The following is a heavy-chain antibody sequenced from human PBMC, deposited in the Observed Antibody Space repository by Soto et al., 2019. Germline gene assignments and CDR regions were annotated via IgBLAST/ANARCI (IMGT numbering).Heavy chain of an antibody. J-gene: IGHJ4*02. Sequence: QVQLVQSGAEVKKPGASVKVSCKASGYTFTSYGISWVRQAPGQGLEWMGWISAYKSNTNYAQKLQGRVTMTKDPSTSTAYMDLRSLRSDDTAVYYCARDLITIFGVAHVGNYWGQGTLVTVSS. CDR1: GYTFTSYG. V-gene: IGHV1-18*01. D-gene: IGHD3-3*01. CDR2: ISAYKSNT. CDR3: ARDLITIFGVAHVGNY.